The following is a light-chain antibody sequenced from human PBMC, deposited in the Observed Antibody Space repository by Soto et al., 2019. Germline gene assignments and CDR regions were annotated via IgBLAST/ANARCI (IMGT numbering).Light chain of an antibody. V-gene: IGLV2-8*01. J-gene: IGLJ1*01. CDR2: EVV. CDR3: KSYAGSNTYV. Sequence: QAVLTPPPSASGSPGQSVTISCTGTKNDIGLHDFVSWYQHHPGKAPRLIIYEVVQRPSGVPDRFSGSKSGNTASLTVSGLQAADEADYFCKSYAGSNTYVFGSGTKVTVL. CDR1: KNDIGLHDF.